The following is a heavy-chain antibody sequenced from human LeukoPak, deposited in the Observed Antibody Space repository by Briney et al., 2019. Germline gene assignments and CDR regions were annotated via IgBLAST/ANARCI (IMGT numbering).Heavy chain of an antibody. J-gene: IGHJ4*02. V-gene: IGHV4-34*01. D-gene: IGHD3-3*01. Sequence: SETLSLTCAVYGGSFSGYYWSWIRQSPGKGLEWIGEINHSGSTNYNPSLKSRVTISVDTSKNQFSLKLSSVTAADTAVYYCARSIWSGYYFDYWGQGTLVTVSS. CDR3: ARSIWSGYYFDY. CDR1: GGSFSGYY. CDR2: INHSGST.